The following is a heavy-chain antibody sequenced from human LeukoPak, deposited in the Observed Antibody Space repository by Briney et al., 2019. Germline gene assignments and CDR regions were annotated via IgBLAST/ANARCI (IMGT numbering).Heavy chain of an antibody. J-gene: IGHJ3*02. D-gene: IGHD6-19*01. V-gene: IGHV3-48*03. CDR3: ARDWAYSSGKSAFDI. Sequence: GGSLRLSCAASGFTFSSYEMNWVRQAPGKGLEWVSYISSSGSTIYYADSVKGRFTISRDNAKNSLYLQMNSLRAEDTAVYYCARDWAYSSGKSAFDIWGQGTTVTVSS. CDR1: GFTFSSYE. CDR2: ISSSGSTI.